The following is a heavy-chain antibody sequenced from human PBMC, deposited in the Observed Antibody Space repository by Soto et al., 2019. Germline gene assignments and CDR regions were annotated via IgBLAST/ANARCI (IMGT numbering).Heavy chain of an antibody. V-gene: IGHV1-18*01. CDR2: ISAYNGNT. D-gene: IGHD1-1*01. CDR3: ARDRPGTGALDI. J-gene: IGHJ3*02. Sequence: QVQLVQSGAEVKKPGASVTVSCKASGYTFTSYGICWVRQAPGQVLEWMGWISAYNGNTNYAQKIQGRVTMTTDTSTTTAYMEVRSLRSDDTAVYYCARDRPGTGALDIWGQGTMVTVSS. CDR1: GYTFTSYG.